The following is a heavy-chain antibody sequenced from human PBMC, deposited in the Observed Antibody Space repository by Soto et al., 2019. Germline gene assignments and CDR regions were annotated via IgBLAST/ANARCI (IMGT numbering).Heavy chain of an antibody. CDR2: IWYDGSNK. V-gene: IGHV3-33*01. Sequence: GGSLRLSCAASGFTFSSYGMHWVRQAPGKGLEWVAFIWYDGSNKYYADSVKGRFTISRDNSKNTLYLQMNSLRAEDTAVYYCARDGCSSTSCEYYFDYWGQGTLLTVSS. J-gene: IGHJ4*02. CDR3: ARDGCSSTSCEYYFDY. CDR1: GFTFSSYG. D-gene: IGHD2-2*01.